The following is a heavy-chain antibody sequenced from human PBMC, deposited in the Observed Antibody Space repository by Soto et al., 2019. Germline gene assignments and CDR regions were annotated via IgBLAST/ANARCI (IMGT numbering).Heavy chain of an antibody. Sequence: SEILSLTCTVSGGSISSYYWSWIRQPPGKGLEWIGYIYYSGSTNYNPSLKSRVTISVDTSKNQFSLKLSSVTAADTAVYYCARVGRVRGYYFDYWGQGTLVTVSS. J-gene: IGHJ4*02. V-gene: IGHV4-59*01. CDR1: GGSISSYY. CDR3: ARVGRVRGYYFDY. CDR2: IYYSGST. D-gene: IGHD3-10*01.